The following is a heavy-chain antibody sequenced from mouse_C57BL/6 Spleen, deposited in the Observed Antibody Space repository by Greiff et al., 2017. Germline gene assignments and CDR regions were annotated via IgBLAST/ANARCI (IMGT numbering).Heavy chain of an antibody. D-gene: IGHD1-1*01. CDR1: GYTFTSYW. V-gene: IGHV1-55*01. CDR2: IYPGSGST. CDR3: ARSDYYYGSSYDYAMDY. J-gene: IGHJ4*01. Sequence: VQLQQPGAELVKPGASVKMSCKASGYTFTSYWITWVKQRPGQGLEWIGDIYPGSGSTNYNEKFKSKATLTVDTSSSTAYMQLSSLTSEDSAVYYCARSDYYYGSSYDYAMDYGGQGTSVTVSS.